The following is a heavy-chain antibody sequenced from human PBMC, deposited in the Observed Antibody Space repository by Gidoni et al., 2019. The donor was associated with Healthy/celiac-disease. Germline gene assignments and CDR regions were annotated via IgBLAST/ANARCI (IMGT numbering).Heavy chain of an antibody. CDR1: GYRFTSYW. Sequence: EVPLVQSGAEVKQPGESLQISCKGSGYRFTSYWIGWVRQMPGKGLEWMGIILPGDSDTRYSPSFQGQVTISADKSISTAYLQWSSLKASDTAMYYCARHPHYYGSGSYLHWFDPWGQGTLVTVSS. CDR2: ILPGDSDT. J-gene: IGHJ5*02. CDR3: ARHPHYYGSGSYLHWFDP. D-gene: IGHD3-10*01. V-gene: IGHV5-51*01.